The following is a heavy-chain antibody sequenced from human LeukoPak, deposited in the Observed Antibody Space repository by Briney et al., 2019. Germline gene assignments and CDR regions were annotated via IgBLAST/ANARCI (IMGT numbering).Heavy chain of an antibody. CDR3: ARDFHDRYDY. J-gene: IGHJ4*02. Sequence: GGSLRLSCAASGFTFSSNAMHWVRQAPGKGLEWVAVISYDGSNKYYADSVKGRFTISRDNSKNTLYLQMNSLRAEDTAVYYCARDFHDRYDYWGQGTLVTVSS. CDR1: GFTFSSNA. V-gene: IGHV3-30*04. D-gene: IGHD3-3*01. CDR2: ISYDGSNK.